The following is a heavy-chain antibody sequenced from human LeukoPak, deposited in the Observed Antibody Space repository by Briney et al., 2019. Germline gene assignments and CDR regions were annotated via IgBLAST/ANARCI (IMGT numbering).Heavy chain of an antibody. CDR2: INSSSGTI. CDR3: ARNWWGYCTNGVCSDFTGYYYYYMDV. V-gene: IGHV3-48*04. D-gene: IGHD2-8*01. J-gene: IGHJ6*03. Sequence: PGGSLRLSRVASRFTFSSYTMNWVRQAPGTGLEWVSYINSSSGTIYYTHSVRGRFTVSRGDAKNSLYLQMNSLRAEDKAVYYCARNWWGYCTNGVCSDFTGYYYYYMDVWGKGTRVTVSS. CDR1: RFTFSSYT.